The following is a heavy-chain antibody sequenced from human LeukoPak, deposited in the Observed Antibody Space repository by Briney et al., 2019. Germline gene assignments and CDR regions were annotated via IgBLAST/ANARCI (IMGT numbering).Heavy chain of an antibody. CDR3: ARVGLRFDGFDY. Sequence: PGRSLTLSCAASGFIFNTYAMHWVRQAPGQGLEWVANIKQDGSEKYYVDSVKGRFTISRDNAKNSLYLQMNSLRAEDTAVYYCARVGLRFDGFDYWGQGTLVTVSS. CDR2: IKQDGSEK. V-gene: IGHV3-7*01. CDR1: GFIFNTYA. J-gene: IGHJ4*02. D-gene: IGHD5-12*01.